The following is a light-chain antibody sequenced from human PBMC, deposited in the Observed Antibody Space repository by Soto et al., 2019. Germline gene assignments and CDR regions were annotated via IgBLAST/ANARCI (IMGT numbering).Light chain of an antibody. V-gene: IGLV2-8*01. CDR1: SSDVGGYNY. CDR2: EVS. Sequence: QSILTQPPSASGSPAQSVTISCTGTSSDVGGYNYVSWYQQHPGKAPKLMIYEVSKRPSGVPDSFSGSKSGNTASLTVSGLQAEDEADYYCSSYAGSNSVVFGGGTKLTVL. CDR3: SSYAGSNSVV. J-gene: IGLJ2*01.